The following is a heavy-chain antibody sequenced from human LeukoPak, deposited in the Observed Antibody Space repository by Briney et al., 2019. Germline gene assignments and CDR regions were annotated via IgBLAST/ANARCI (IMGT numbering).Heavy chain of an antibody. J-gene: IGHJ4*02. CDR2: ISYDGSNT. D-gene: IGHD6-19*01. CDR1: GFTFSSYA. CDR3: ASPYSSGLIHFYFAY. Sequence: GGSLRLSCAASGFTFSSYAMHWVRQAPGKGLEWVAAISYDGSNTYYADSVKGRFTISRDNFKSTLYLQMNSLRPEDTAVYSWASPYSSGLIHFYFAYWGQGTLVTVSS. V-gene: IGHV3-30-3*01.